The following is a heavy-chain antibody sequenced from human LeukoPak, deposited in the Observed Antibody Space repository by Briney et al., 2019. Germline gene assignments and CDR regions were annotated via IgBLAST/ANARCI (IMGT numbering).Heavy chain of an antibody. CDR3: AREEIGIVVVVAANRFGSNRGFDY. D-gene: IGHD2-15*01. J-gene: IGHJ4*02. V-gene: IGHV1-3*01. CDR1: GYTFTSYA. Sequence: ASVKVSCKASGYTFTSYAMHWVRQAPGQRLEWMGWINAGNGNTKYSQKFQGRVTITRDTSASTAYMELSSLRSDDTAVYYCAREEIGIVVVVAANRFGSNRGFDYWGQGTLVTVSS. CDR2: INAGNGNT.